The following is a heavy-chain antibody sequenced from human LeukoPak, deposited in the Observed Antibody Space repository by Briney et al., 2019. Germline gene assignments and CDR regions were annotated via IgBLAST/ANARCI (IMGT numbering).Heavy chain of an antibody. Sequence: GGSLRLSCTASGFTFGDYALTWVRQAPGKGLEWVSFIRSKTYGGTTGYAASVKGRFTISRDDSKSIAYLQMNSLKTEDTAVYYCTFDYGGNTGYFQHWGQGTLVTVSS. CDR2: IRSKTYGGTT. CDR1: GFTFGDYA. CDR3: TFDYGGNTGYFQH. J-gene: IGHJ1*01. V-gene: IGHV3-49*04. D-gene: IGHD4-23*01.